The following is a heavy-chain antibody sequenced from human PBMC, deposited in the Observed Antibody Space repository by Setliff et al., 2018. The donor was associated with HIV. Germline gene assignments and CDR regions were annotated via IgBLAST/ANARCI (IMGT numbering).Heavy chain of an antibody. Sequence: GGSLRLSCAASGFTFSSYEMNWVRQAPGKGLEWVSYISTSGSIKYYADSVKGRFTISRDNAQNLVYLEMNSLRAEDTAVYFCARVDVERNGVFCQMGVWGPGTTVTVSS. CDR1: GFTFSSYE. D-gene: IGHD1-1*01. CDR2: ISTSGSIK. V-gene: IGHV3-48*03. J-gene: IGHJ6*02. CDR3: ARVDVERNGVFCQMGV.